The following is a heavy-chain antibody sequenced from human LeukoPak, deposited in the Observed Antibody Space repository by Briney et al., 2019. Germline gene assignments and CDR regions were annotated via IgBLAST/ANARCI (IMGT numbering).Heavy chain of an antibody. J-gene: IGHJ6*02. Sequence: GESLKISCKGSGYSFTSYWIGWVRQMPGKGLEWMGIIYPGDSDTRYSPSFQGQVTISADKSIGTAYLQWSSLKASDTAMYYCARYPPGGDYYYYGMDVWGQGTTVTVSS. D-gene: IGHD3-16*01. V-gene: IGHV5-51*01. CDR3: ARYPPGGDYYYYGMDV. CDR2: IYPGDSDT. CDR1: GYSFTSYW.